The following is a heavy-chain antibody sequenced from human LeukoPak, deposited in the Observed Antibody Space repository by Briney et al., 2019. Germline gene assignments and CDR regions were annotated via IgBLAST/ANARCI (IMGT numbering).Heavy chain of an antibody. V-gene: IGHV3-23*01. J-gene: IGHJ4*02. CDR1: GFCAFGLSSYA. CDR2: VSASGFT. CDR3: AKARTANDYGSGSFYKGFDS. Sequence: GGSLRLSCVASGFCAFGLSSYAMSWVRQAPGKGLVWVSVVSASGFTSYVDSVKGRFTISRGKSKNTVHLDMDTLRAEDTALYYCAKARTANDYGSGSFYKGFDSWGQGTLVTVSS. D-gene: IGHD3-10*01.